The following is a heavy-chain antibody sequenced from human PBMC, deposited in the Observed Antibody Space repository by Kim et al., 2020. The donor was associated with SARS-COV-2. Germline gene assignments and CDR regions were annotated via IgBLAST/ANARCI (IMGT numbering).Heavy chain of an antibody. V-gene: IGHV1-69*01. Sequence: AQKFQGRVTITADESTSTAYMELSSLRSEDTAVYYCAGRRGFGVVIGFDYWGQGTLVTVSS. CDR3: AGRRGFGVVIGFDY. D-gene: IGHD3-3*01. J-gene: IGHJ4*02.